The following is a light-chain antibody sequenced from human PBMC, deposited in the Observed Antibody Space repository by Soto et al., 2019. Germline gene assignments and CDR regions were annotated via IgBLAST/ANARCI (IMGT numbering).Light chain of an antibody. CDR3: QQYAASRT. CDR1: HSVSSY. Sequence: EIVLTQSPATLSLSPGERATLSCRASHSVSSYLAWYQQKPDQAPRLLIYGASNRATGIPARFSGSGSGTDFTLSISRLEPEDFAVYYCQQYAASRTFGQGTKVDIK. V-gene: IGKV3-11*01. CDR2: GAS. J-gene: IGKJ1*01.